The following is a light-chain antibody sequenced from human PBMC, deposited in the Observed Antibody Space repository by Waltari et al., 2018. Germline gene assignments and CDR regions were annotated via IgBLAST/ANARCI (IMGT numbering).Light chain of an antibody. V-gene: IGKV1-39*01. Sequence: DIQMTQSPSSLSASVGDRVTITCRASQSIRRYLNWYQQKLGKAPKLLIYGASSLQSGGPSRFSGSRSGTDFTLIISSLQPEDFATYYCQQSYSTPSFGGGTKVEI. J-gene: IGKJ4*01. CDR2: GAS. CDR1: QSIRRY. CDR3: QQSYSTPS.